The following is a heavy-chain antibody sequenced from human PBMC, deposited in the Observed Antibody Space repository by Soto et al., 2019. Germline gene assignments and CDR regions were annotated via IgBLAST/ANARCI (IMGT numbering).Heavy chain of an antibody. CDR1: GFTFSSYA. V-gene: IGHV3-30-3*01. D-gene: IGHD3-22*01. Sequence: PXAALLHSCAASGFTFSSYAMHWVRQAPGKGLEWVAVISYDGSNKYYADSVKGRFTISRDNSKNTLYPQMNSLRAEDTAVYYCARDLSARKYDSSGYYYVFYYYGMDVWGQGTTVTVSS. CDR3: ARDLSARKYDSSGYYYVFYYYGMDV. CDR2: ISYDGSNK. J-gene: IGHJ6*02.